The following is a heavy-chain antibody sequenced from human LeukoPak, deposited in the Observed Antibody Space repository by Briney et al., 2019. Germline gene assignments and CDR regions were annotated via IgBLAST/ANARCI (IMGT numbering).Heavy chain of an antibody. J-gene: IGHJ5*02. CDR3: ARDLPVPRMYSSGWYGVAGRWFDP. CDR1: GYTFTSCG. CDR2: ISAYNGNT. D-gene: IGHD6-19*01. Sequence: ASVKVSCKASGYTFTSCGISWVRQAPGQGLEWMGWISAYNGNTNYAQKLQGRVTMTTDTSTSTAYMELRSLRSDDTAVYYCARDLPVPRMYSSGWYGVAGRWFDPWGQGTLVTVSS. V-gene: IGHV1-18*01.